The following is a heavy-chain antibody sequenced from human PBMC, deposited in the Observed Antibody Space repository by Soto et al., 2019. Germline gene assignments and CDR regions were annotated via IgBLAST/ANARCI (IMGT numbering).Heavy chain of an antibody. CDR1: GFTFSSYA. CDR2: ISGSGGST. D-gene: IGHD3-9*01. Sequence: GGSLRLSCAASGFTFSSYAMSWVRQAPGKGLEWVSAISGSGGSTYYADSVKGRFTISRDNSKNTLYLQMNSLRAEDTAVYYCATYNYDILTGYVDYWGQGNLVTVSS. V-gene: IGHV3-23*01. CDR3: ATYNYDILTGYVDY. J-gene: IGHJ4*02.